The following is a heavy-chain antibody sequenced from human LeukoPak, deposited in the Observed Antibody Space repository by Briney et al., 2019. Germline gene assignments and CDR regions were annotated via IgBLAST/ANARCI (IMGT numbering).Heavy chain of an antibody. D-gene: IGHD3-22*01. CDR2: INHSGST. V-gene: IGHV4-34*01. CDR3: ARGFRYYYDSSGSPFDY. Sequence: PSETLSLTCAVYGGSFSGYYWSWIRQPPGKGLEWIGEINHSGSTNYNPSLKSRVTISVDTSKSQFSLKLSSVTAADTAVYYCARGFRYYYDSSGSPFDYWGQGTLVTVSS. CDR1: GGSFSGYY. J-gene: IGHJ4*02.